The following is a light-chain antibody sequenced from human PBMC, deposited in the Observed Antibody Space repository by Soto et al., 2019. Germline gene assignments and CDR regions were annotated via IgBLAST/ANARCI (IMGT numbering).Light chain of an antibody. CDR1: QSISNW. V-gene: IGKV1-5*01. CDR2: HAS. J-gene: IGKJ1*01. CDR3: QQYETFSPWT. Sequence: DSQMTQSPSSLSSSVGDRVTITCGASQSISNWLAWYQQKPGTAPKVLIYHASNLQSGVPSRFSGSGSGTEFTLAISNLQPDDFATYYCQQYETFSPWTFGQGTKVDIK.